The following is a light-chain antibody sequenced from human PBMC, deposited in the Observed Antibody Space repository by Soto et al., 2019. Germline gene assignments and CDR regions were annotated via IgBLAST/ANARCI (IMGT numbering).Light chain of an antibody. CDR3: QQYSNLIT. J-gene: IGKJ5*01. Sequence: DIQMTQSPSSLSASVGDEVTITCRASQTIMTYLNWYQLKPGKPPRLLIYAASSLQSGVPSRLSGSGSGTDFTLTIRSLQPEDFATYYCQQYSNLITFGQGTRLEIK. CDR2: AAS. V-gene: IGKV1-39*01. CDR1: QTIMTY.